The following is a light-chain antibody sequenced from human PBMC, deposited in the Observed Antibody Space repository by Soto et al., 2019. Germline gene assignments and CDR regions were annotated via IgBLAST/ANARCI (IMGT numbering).Light chain of an antibody. CDR3: LQHYSWPWT. J-gene: IGKJ1*01. V-gene: IGKV3-15*01. CDR1: QSVSSR. CDR2: GAS. Sequence: EIVMTQSPATLSVSPGERVTLSCRASQSVSSRLAWYHQKPGQSPRLLIYGASTRATGIPARFSGSGSGTEFTLTISGLQSEDSGVYYCLQHYSWPWTFGLGTKVDIK.